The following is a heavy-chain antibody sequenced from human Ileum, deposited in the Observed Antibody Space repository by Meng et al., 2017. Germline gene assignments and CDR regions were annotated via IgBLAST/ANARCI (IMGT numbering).Heavy chain of an antibody. Sequence: GESLKISCAASGFTFSSYTMTWVRQAPGKGLEWVSSISGGGEITYYADSVKGRFTVSRDNSKSALNLQVISLRVEDTDEYFCLKGGWGKTLDVWGQGTMVTVSS. CDR2: ISGGGEIT. V-gene: IGHV3-23*01. CDR3: LKGGWGKTLDV. J-gene: IGHJ3*01. D-gene: IGHD3-10*01. CDR1: GFTFSSYT.